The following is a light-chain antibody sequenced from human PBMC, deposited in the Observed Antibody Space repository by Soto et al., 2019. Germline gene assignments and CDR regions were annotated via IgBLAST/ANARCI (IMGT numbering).Light chain of an antibody. J-gene: IGKJ5*01. CDR3: QQYDSSPLT. Sequence: EIVFTQSPGTLSLSPGERATLSCRVSQSVTSNYLAWYSQKPGQAPRLRIYGASSRVTGIPDRFSGSGSGTDFTLTISRLEPEDFAMSFCQQYDSSPLTFGQGTRLEIK. CDR1: QSVTSNY. CDR2: GAS. V-gene: IGKV3-20*01.